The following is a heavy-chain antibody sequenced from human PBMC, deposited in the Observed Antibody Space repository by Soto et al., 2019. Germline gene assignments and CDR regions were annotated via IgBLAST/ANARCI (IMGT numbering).Heavy chain of an antibody. CDR1: GFTFSSYG. J-gene: IGHJ4*02. Sequence: HPGGSLRLSCAASGFTFSSYGMHWGRQAPGKGLEWVAVIWYDGSNKYYADSVKGRFTTSRDNSKNTLYLQMNSLRAEDTAVYYCARLYSSSSQTPDYWGQGTLVTVSS. CDR2: IWYDGSNK. CDR3: ARLYSSSSQTPDY. V-gene: IGHV3-33*01. D-gene: IGHD6-6*01.